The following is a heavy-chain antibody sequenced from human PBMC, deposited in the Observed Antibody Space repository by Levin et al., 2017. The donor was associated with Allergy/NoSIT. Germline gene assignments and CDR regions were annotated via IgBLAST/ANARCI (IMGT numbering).Heavy chain of an antibody. CDR3: ARHGYYYDYVDY. J-gene: IGHJ4*02. CDR2: IYYSGST. CDR1: GGFISSYY. Sequence: LSQTLSLTCTVSGGFISSYYWSWIRQPPGKGLEWIGYIYYSGSTNYNPSLKSRVTISVDTSKNQFSLNLSSVTAADTAVYYCARHGYYYDYVDYWGQGILVTVSS. V-gene: IGHV4-59*08. D-gene: IGHD3-22*01.